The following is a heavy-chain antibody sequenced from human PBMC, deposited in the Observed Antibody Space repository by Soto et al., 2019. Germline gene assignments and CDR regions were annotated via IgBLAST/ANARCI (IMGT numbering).Heavy chain of an antibody. D-gene: IGHD1-7*01. V-gene: IGHV3-23*01. CDR1: GFTFSHYS. CDR2: ITGSGGIT. CDR3: LKCMQGYWNYDAHQI. J-gene: IGHJ3*02. Sequence: PGGSLRPSSAALGFTFSHYSMTWVRQAPGKGLEWAAHITGSGGITYYADSVKGRFTISRDTSRNTLYLQMNSLRAEDTALYYCLKCMQGYWNYDAHQIWGQGTMVTVSS.